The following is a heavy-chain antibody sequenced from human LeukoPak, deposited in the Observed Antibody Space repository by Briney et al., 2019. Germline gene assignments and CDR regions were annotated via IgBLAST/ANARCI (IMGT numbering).Heavy chain of an antibody. V-gene: IGHV4-30-2*01. CDR3: ARAITMIVPDAFDI. CDR2: IYHSGST. J-gene: IGHJ3*02. D-gene: IGHD3-22*01. CDR1: GGSISSGGYS. Sequence: TLSLTCAVSGGSISSGGYSWSWIRQPPGKGLEWIGYIYHSGSTYYNPSLKSRVTISVDRSKNQFSLKLSSVTAADTAVYYCARAITMIVPDAFDIWGQGTMVTVSS.